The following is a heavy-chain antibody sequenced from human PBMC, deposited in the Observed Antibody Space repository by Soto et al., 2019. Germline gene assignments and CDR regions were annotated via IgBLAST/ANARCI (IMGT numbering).Heavy chain of an antibody. CDR1: GYTLTELS. V-gene: IGHV1-24*01. D-gene: IGHD3-3*01. J-gene: IGHJ4*02. CDR2: FDPEDGET. CDR3: ATGDPPRYYDFWSGPTPIDY. Sequence: GASVKVSCKVSGYTLTELSMHWVRQAPGKGLEWMGGFDPEDGETIYAQKFQGRVTMTEDTSTDTAYMELSSLRSEDTAVYYCATGDPPRYYDFWSGPTPIDYWGQGTLVTVSS.